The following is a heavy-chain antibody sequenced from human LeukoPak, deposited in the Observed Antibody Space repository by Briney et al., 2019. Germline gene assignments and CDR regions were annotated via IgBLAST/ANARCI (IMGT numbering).Heavy chain of an antibody. CDR3: TTDYYDSSGYYESTLDY. Sequence: GGSLRLSCAASGFTFSNAWMNWVRQAPGKGLEWVGRIKSKTDGGTTDYAAPVKGRFTISRDDSKNTLYLQMNSLKTEDTAVYYCTTDYYDSSGYYESTLDYWGQGTLVTVSS. CDR1: GFTFSNAW. J-gene: IGHJ4*02. CDR2: IKSKTDGGTT. D-gene: IGHD3-22*01. V-gene: IGHV3-15*07.